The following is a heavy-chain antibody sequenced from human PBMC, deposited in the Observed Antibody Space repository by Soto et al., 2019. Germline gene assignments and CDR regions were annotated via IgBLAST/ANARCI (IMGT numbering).Heavy chain of an antibody. Sequence: SSETLSLTCTVSGGSINSYYWSWIRQPPGKGLEWIGYIYYSGSTNYNPSLKSRITISADTSKNQFSLKLSSVTAADTAVYYCGRHISSGTNIAAIRSFDPWGQGTLVTVSS. D-gene: IGHD1-7*01. CDR1: GGSINSYY. CDR3: GRHISSGTNIAAIRSFDP. V-gene: IGHV4-59*08. J-gene: IGHJ5*02. CDR2: IYYSGST.